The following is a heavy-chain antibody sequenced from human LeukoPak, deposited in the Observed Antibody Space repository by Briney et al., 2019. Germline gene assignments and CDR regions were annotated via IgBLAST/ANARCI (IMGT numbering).Heavy chain of an antibody. J-gene: IGHJ4*02. Sequence: ASVKVSCKASGYTFTSYYMHWVRQAPGQGLEWMGIINPSGGSTSYAQKFQGRVTMTRDTSISTAYMELSRLRSDDTAVYYCARDRRIVVVPAAKYYFDYWGQGTLVTVSS. CDR2: INPSGGST. CDR3: ARDRRIVVVPAAKYYFDY. D-gene: IGHD2-2*01. CDR1: GYTFTSYY. V-gene: IGHV1-46*01.